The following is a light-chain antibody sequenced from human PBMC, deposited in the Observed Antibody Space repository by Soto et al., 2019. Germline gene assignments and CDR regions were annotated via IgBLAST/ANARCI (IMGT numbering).Light chain of an antibody. V-gene: IGLV2-11*01. J-gene: IGLJ2*01. CDR1: SSDVGGYKY. CDR2: DVS. CDR3: CSYAGSNTYVV. Sequence: QSALTQPRSVSGSPGQSVTISCTGTSSDVGGYKYVSWYQQHPGKAPKLMISDVSKRPSGVPDRFSGSKSGNTASLTISGLQAEDEADYYCCSYAGSNTYVVFGGGTKVTVL.